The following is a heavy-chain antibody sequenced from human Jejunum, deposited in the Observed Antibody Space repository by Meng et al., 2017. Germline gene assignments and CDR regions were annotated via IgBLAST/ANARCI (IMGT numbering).Heavy chain of an antibody. J-gene: IGHJ4*02. D-gene: IGHD7-27*01. V-gene: IGHV3-7*01. CDR3: ARDPGWGSLDY. CDR1: GFNFNNSW. CDR2: INNDGTQE. Sequence: GGSLRLSCVASGFNFNNSWMSWVRQTPGKGLEWVANINNDGTQEYYVDSVKGRFTISRDDAENSLYLQMNSLRAEDTAVYTCARDPGWGSLDYWGQGTLVTVSS.